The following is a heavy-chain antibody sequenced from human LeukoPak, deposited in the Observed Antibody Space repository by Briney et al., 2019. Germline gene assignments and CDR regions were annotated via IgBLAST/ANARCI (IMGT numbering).Heavy chain of an antibody. Sequence: GGSLRLSCAASGFSFNTYSMNWVRQAPGKGLEWIANITGGSTTVFYADSATGRFTISRDNAKNSLFLQMDSLRVEDTAVYYCARDSDFWSGALDYWGLGILVTVSS. V-gene: IGHV3-48*04. CDR2: ITGGSTTV. D-gene: IGHD3-3*01. J-gene: IGHJ4*02. CDR1: GFSFNTYS. CDR3: ARDSDFWSGALDY.